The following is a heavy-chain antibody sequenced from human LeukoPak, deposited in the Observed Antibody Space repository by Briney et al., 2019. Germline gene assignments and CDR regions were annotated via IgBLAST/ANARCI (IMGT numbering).Heavy chain of an antibody. CDR3: ARENYYGSGSYCFDY. V-gene: IGHV3-7*03. J-gene: IGHJ4*02. Sequence: GGSLRLSCAPSGSTFSSYWMSWVGKAPGKGREWVAKIKQDGSEKYYVDSVKGRFTISRDNAKNSLYLQMNSLRAEDTAVYYCARENYYGSGSYCFDYWGQGTLVTVSS. CDR1: GSTFSSYW. D-gene: IGHD3-10*01. CDR2: IKQDGSEK.